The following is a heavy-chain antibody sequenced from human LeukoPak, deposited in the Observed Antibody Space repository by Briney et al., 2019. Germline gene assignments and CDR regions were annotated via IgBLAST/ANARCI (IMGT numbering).Heavy chain of an antibody. J-gene: IGHJ4*02. D-gene: IGHD6-19*01. V-gene: IGHV3-69-1*01. CDR1: GFTFSDYY. Sequence: PGGSLRLSCAASGFTFSDYYMNWVRQAPGKGLEWVSSISSSSTIYHADSVKGRFTISRDNAKNSLYLQMNSLRAEDTAVYYCAKVAVVLNYFDYWGQGTLVTVSS. CDR2: ISSSSTI. CDR3: AKVAVVLNYFDY.